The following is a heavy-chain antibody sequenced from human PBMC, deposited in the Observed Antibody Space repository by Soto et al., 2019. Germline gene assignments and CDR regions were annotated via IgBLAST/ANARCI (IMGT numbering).Heavy chain of an antibody. V-gene: IGHV4-34*01. Sequence: SETLSLTCAVYGGSFSGYYWSWIRQPPGKGLEWIGEINHSGSTNYNPSLKSRVTISVDTSKNQFSLKLSSVTAADTAVYYCARRGQGTKFDDWGQGTLVTVSS. J-gene: IGHJ4*02. D-gene: IGHD1-7*01. CDR3: ARRGQGTKFDD. CDR1: GGSFSGYY. CDR2: INHSGST.